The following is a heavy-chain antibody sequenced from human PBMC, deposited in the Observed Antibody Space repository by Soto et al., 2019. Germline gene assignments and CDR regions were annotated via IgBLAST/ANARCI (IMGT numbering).Heavy chain of an antibody. CDR1: GFTFSSYS. J-gene: IGHJ6*02. V-gene: IGHV3-21*01. D-gene: IGHD1-7*01. Sequence: EVQLVESGGGLVKPGGSLRLSCAASGFTFSSYSMNWVRQAPGKGLEWVSSISSSSSYIYYADSVKGRFTISRDNAKNARHLQMNSLRAEDTAVYYCASQLPSYYYYGMAVWGQGTTVTVSS. CDR3: ASQLPSYYYYGMAV. CDR2: ISSSSSYI.